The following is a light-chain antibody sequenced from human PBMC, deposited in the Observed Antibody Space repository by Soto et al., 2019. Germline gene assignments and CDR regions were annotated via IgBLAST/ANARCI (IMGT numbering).Light chain of an antibody. V-gene: IGLV3-21*02. CDR1: NIGSKS. Sequence: SYELTQPPSVSVAPGQTARITCGGNNIGSKSVHWYQQKPGQAPVLVVYDDSDRPSGIPERFSGSNSGNTATLTISRVEAGDEADYYGATWDHSLTGEVFGGGTKLTVL. CDR3: ATWDHSLTGEV. J-gene: IGLJ2*01. CDR2: DDS.